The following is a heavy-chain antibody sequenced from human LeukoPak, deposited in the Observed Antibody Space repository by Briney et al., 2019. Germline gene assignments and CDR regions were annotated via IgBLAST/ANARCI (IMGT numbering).Heavy chain of an antibody. Sequence: IYYSGSTNYTPSLKSRVTISVDTSKNQFSLKLSSVTAADTAVYYCARVGIAVAGTWNWFDPWGQGTLVTVSS. J-gene: IGHJ5*02. CDR3: ARVGIAVAGTWNWFDP. D-gene: IGHD6-19*01. V-gene: IGHV4-59*01. CDR2: IYYSGST.